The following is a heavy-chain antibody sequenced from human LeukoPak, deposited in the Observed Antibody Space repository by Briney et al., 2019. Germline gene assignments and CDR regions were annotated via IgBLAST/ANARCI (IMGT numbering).Heavy chain of an antibody. V-gene: IGHV3-74*01. CDR3: AKDPRMTGLFDY. CDR1: GFTFSSYW. J-gene: IGHJ4*02. Sequence: GGSLRLSCAASGFTFSSYWMHWVRQAPGKGLVWVSRINSDGSSTDYADSVKGRFTISRDNAKNTLYLQMNSLRAEDTAVYYCAKDPRMTGLFDYWGQGTLVTVSS. CDR2: INSDGSST. D-gene: IGHD2-8*01.